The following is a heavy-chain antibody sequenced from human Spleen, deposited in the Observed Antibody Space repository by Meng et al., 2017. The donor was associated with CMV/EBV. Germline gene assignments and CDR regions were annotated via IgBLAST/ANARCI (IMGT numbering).Heavy chain of an antibody. V-gene: IGHV3-30*02. D-gene: IGHD1-26*01. CDR3: AKDLKEWELLRDYYYYGMDV. Sequence: GGSLRLSCAASGFTFSSYGMHWVRQAPGKGLEWVAFIRYDARNKYYADPVKGRFTISRDNSKNTLYLQMNSLRAEDTAVYYCAKDLKEWELLRDYYYYGMDVWGQGTTVTVSS. J-gene: IGHJ6*02. CDR2: IRYDARNK. CDR1: GFTFSSYG.